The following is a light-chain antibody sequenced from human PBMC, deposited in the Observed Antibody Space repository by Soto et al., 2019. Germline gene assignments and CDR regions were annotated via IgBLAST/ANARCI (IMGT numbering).Light chain of an antibody. CDR1: SSDVGTRNF. J-gene: IGLJ1*01. CDR3: SSYTDSTNYV. CDR2: QVT. V-gene: IGLV2-14*01. Sequence: QSALTQPASVSGSPGQLITISCTGTSSDVGTRNFVSWYQQHPGKAPKLMIYQVTNRPSGVSNRFSGSKSGNTASLTISGLQAEDEADYYCSSYTDSTNYVFGTGTKVTVL.